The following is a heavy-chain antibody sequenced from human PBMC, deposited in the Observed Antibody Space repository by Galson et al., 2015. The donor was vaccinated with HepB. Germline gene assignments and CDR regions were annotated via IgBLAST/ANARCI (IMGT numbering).Heavy chain of an antibody. V-gene: IGHV3-30*02. Sequence: SLRLSCAASGFTFSSYGMHWVRQAPGKGLEWVAFIRYDGSNKYYADSVKGRFTISRDNSENTLYLQMNSLRAEDTAVYYCARDPGFPRYYYYYMDVWGKGTTVTVSS. CDR3: ARDPGFPRYYYYYMDV. D-gene: IGHD3-10*01. CDR1: GFTFSSYG. CDR2: IRYDGSNK. J-gene: IGHJ6*03.